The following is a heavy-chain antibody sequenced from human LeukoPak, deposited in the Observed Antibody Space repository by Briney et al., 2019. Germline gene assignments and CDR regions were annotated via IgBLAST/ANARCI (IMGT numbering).Heavy chain of an antibody. Sequence: GGSLRLSCAASGFTFSDYYMSWIRQAPGKGLEWVSYTSSSSSTIYYADSVKGRFTISTDNAKNSLYLQMNSLRAEDTAVYYCATLGDTPEYSGSYYSGYWGQGTLVTVSS. CDR1: GFTFSDYY. CDR2: TSSSSSTI. D-gene: IGHD1-26*01. V-gene: IGHV3-11*01. J-gene: IGHJ4*02. CDR3: ATLGDTPEYSGSYYSGY.